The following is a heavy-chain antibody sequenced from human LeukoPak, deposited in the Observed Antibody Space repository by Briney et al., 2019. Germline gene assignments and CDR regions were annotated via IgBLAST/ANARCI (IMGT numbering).Heavy chain of an antibody. CDR1: GYTFTSYC. D-gene: IGHD4-17*01. J-gene: IGHJ4*02. V-gene: IGHV1-46*01. Sequence: ASVKVSCKASGYTFTSYCMHWVRQAPGQGLEWMGIINPSGGSTSYAQKFQGRVTMTRDTSTSTVYMELSSLRSEGTAVYYCARGGPGAATVTTAHFDYWGQGTLVTVSS. CDR2: INPSGGST. CDR3: ARGGPGAATVTTAHFDY.